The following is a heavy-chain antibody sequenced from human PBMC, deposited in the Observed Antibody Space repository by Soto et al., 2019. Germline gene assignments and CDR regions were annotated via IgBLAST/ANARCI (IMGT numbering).Heavy chain of an antibody. CDR1: GGSISSSNW. CDR2: IYHSGST. CDR3: ARDQEQLGYYYYGMDV. J-gene: IGHJ6*02. V-gene: IGHV4-4*02. D-gene: IGHD6-13*01. Sequence: SETLSLTCAVSGGSISSSNWWSWVRQPPGKGLEWIGEIYHSGSTNYNPSLKSRVTISVDKSKNQFSLKLSSVTAADTAVYYCARDQEQLGYYYYGMDVWGQGTTVTVSS.